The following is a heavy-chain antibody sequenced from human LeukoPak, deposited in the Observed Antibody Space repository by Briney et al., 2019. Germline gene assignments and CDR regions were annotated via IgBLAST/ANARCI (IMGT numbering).Heavy chain of an antibody. CDR2: IYSSGNT. Sequence: SETLSLTCSVSGASLSSRTSYWGWIRQPPGKGLEWIGTIYSSGNTYYNPSLKSRVTISGDTSKNQLSLRVNSVTAADTAVYYCARHVSSVGVAVVITMIDSWGQEILVTVSS. D-gene: IGHD2-15*01. J-gene: IGHJ4*02. CDR1: GASLSSRTSY. CDR3: ARHVSSVGVAVVITMIDS. V-gene: IGHV4-39*01.